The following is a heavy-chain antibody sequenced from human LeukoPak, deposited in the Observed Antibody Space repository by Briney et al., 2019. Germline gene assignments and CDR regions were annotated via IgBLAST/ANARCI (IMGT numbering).Heavy chain of an antibody. CDR3: ATLLPTGNYYYGMDV. CDR1: GFTFSDYY. CDR2: ISSSSSYT. D-gene: IGHD4-17*01. J-gene: IGHJ6*02. Sequence: GGSLRLSCAASGFTFSDYYMSWLRQAPGKGLEWVSYISSSSSYTTYADSVKGRFTISRDNAKNSLYLQMNSLRAEDTAVYYCATLLPTGNYYYGMDVWGQGTTVTVSS. V-gene: IGHV3-11*06.